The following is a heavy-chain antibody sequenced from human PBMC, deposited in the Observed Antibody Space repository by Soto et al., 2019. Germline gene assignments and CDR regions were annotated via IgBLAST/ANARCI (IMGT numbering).Heavy chain of an antibody. CDR3: AAEYGGNSA. Sequence: QVQLVQSGAEVKKPGSSVNVSCKASGGTFSSYTISWVRQAPGQGLEWMGRIMPILGIANYAQKFQGRVTXPADKSTSTAYMELSSLRSEDTAVYYCAAEYGGNSAWGQGTLVTVSS. V-gene: IGHV1-69*02. J-gene: IGHJ4*02. D-gene: IGHD4-17*01. CDR2: IMPILGIA. CDR1: GGTFSSYT.